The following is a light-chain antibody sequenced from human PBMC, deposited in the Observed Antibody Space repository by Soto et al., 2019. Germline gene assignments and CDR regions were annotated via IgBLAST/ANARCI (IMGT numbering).Light chain of an antibody. Sequence: EIVLTQSPGTLSLSPGERATLSCRATQSVISSTYVAWYQQKPDQAPRLLIYNAATRATGIPDRFSGSASGTEFTLTISRLEPEDFAVYFCQQYSSFGQGTKVEIK. J-gene: IGKJ2*01. CDR3: QQYSS. CDR2: NAA. V-gene: IGKV3-20*01. CDR1: QSVISSTY.